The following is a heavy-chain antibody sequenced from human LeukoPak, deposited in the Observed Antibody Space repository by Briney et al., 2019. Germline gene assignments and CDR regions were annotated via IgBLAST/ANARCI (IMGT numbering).Heavy chain of an antibody. CDR3: ARDIRSRDGYNYVDY. CDR2: IYSGGST. V-gene: IGHV3-53*01. CDR1: GFTVSSNY. D-gene: IGHD5-24*01. J-gene: IGHJ4*02. Sequence: GGSLRLSCAASGFTVSSNYMSWVRQAPGKGLEWVSVIYSGGSTYYADSVKGRFTTSRDNSKNTLYLQMNSLRAEDTAVYYCARDIRSRDGYNYVDYWGQGTLVTVSS.